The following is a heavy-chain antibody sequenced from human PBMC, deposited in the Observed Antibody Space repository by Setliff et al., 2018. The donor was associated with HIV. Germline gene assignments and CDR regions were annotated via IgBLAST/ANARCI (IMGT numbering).Heavy chain of an antibody. CDR3: ARDHGVATVVMDYYSGMDV. V-gene: IGHV4-4*08. D-gene: IGHD5-12*01. Sequence: SETLSLTCTVSGVSISTYYWIWIRQSPGKGLEWIGHVYPSGSTNYNPSLQSRVAISVDTSKNQFTLQLSSVTAADTAMYFCARDHGVATVVMDYYSGMDVWGPGTTVTVSS. CDR1: GVSISTYY. CDR2: VYPSGST. J-gene: IGHJ6*02.